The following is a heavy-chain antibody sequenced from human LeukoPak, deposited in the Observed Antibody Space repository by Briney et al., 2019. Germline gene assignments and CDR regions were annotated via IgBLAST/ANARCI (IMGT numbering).Heavy chain of an antibody. Sequence: GGSLRLSCAASGFTFDDYGMSWVRQAPGKGLEWVSGINWNGGSTGYADSVKGRFTISRDNAKNSLYLQMNSLRAEDTALYYCARDGEVNYDFWSGYSPYWGQGTLVTVSS. J-gene: IGHJ4*02. CDR2: INWNGGST. CDR1: GFTFDDYG. CDR3: ARDGEVNYDFWSGYSPY. D-gene: IGHD3-3*01. V-gene: IGHV3-20*04.